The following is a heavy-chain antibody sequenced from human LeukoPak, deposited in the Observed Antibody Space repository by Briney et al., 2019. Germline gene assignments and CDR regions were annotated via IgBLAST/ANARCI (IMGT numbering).Heavy chain of an antibody. J-gene: IGHJ3*02. Sequence: GEALKISCKGSGCDFTNYWIGWVRQMPGKGLEGMGIIYPGDSDTRYSPSFQGQVTISVDKSIHTAYLQWSSLKASDTAMYYCARHIGLVAPDGFDIWGQGTMVTVSS. V-gene: IGHV5-51*01. CDR2: IYPGDSDT. CDR3: ARHIGLVAPDGFDI. D-gene: IGHD2-8*02. CDR1: GCDFTNYW.